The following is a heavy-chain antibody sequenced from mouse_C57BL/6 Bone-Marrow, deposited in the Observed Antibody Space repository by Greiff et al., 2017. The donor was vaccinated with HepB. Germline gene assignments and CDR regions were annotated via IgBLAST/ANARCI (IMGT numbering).Heavy chain of an antibody. Sequence: EVQLQESGPGLVKPSQSLSLTCSVTGYSITSGYYWNWIRQFPGNKLEWMGYISYDGSNNYNPSLKNRISITRDTSKNQFFLKLNSVTTEDTATYYCARERGLSPFAYWGQGTLVTVSA. D-gene: IGHD1-1*02. CDR3: ARERGLSPFAY. CDR1: GYSITSGYY. CDR2: ISYDGSN. V-gene: IGHV3-6*01. J-gene: IGHJ3*01.